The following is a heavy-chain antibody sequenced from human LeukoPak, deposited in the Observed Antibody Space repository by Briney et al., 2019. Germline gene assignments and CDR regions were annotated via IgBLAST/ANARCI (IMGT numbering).Heavy chain of an antibody. Sequence: PSETLSLTCAVYGGSFSGYYWSWIRQPPGKGLEWIGEINHSGSTNYNPSLKSRVTISVDTSKNQFSLKLSSVTAADTAVYYCARGPPGKKSTYSRRGFDPGGKGPLVTFS. CDR3: ARGPPGKKSTYSRRGFDP. V-gene: IGHV4-34*01. CDR2: INHSGST. D-gene: IGHD2-15*01. J-gene: IGHJ5*02. CDR1: GGSFSGYY.